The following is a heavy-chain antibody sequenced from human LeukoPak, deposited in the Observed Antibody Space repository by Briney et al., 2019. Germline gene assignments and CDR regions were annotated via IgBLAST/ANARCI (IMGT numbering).Heavy chain of an antibody. V-gene: IGHV1-46*01. CDR1: GYTFTSYY. J-gene: IGHJ6*03. Sequence: ASVKVSCKASGYTFTSYYMHWVRQAPGQGLEWMGIINPSGGSTSYAQKFQGRVTMTRDTSTSTVYMELSSLRSEDTAVYYCARDGAAAGLRGYYYMDVWGKGTTVTVSS. CDR2: INPSGGST. D-gene: IGHD6-13*01. CDR3: ARDGAAAGLRGYYYMDV.